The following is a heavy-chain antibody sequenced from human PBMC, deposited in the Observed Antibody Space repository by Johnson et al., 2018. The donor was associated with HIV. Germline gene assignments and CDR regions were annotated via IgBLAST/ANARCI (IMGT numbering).Heavy chain of an antibody. CDR3: AKIAAAGTYDAFDI. J-gene: IGHJ3*02. Sequence: QVQLVESGGGVVQPGRSLRLSCAASGFTFSSYGMHWVRQAPGKGLEWVAVISSDGSNKYYADSVKGRFTISRDNSKNTLYLQMNSLRAEDTAVYYCAKIAAAGTYDAFDIWGQGTMVTVSS. CDR2: ISSDGSNK. V-gene: IGHV3-30*18. CDR1: GFTFSSYG. D-gene: IGHD6-13*01.